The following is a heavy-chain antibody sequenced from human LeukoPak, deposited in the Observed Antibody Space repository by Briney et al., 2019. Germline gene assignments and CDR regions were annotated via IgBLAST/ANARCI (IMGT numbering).Heavy chain of an antibody. D-gene: IGHD6-19*01. CDR1: SGSISSYY. CDR3: ARLNNGWWVDY. Sequence: SETLSLTCSVFSGSISSYYWSWIRQPPGNGLEWIGYLYNSGSAKYNPSLKSRITISVDTSKNQFSLKLASVTAADTAVYYCARLNNGWWVDYWGQGTLVTVSS. V-gene: IGHV4-59*01. CDR2: LYNSGSA. J-gene: IGHJ4*02.